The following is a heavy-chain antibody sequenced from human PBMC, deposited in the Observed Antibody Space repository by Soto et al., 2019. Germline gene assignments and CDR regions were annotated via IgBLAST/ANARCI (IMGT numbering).Heavy chain of an antibody. J-gene: IGHJ6*02. CDR2: ISGSGVST. CDR3: AKDSQKGDLSIMNYNVMDA. D-gene: IGHD3-16*01. V-gene: IGHV3-23*01. Sequence: GGSLRLSCAASGFTFSSYAVSWVRQASGKGLEWVSTISGSGVSTYYADSVKGRFTISRDNSKNTLYLQMNSLRAEDTAVYYCAKDSQKGDLSIMNYNVMDARRQVSTVPISS. CDR1: GFTFSSYA.